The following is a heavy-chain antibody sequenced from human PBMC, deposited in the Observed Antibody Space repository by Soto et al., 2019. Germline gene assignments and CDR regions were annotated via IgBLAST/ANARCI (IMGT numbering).Heavy chain of an antibody. Sequence: LSLTCAVYGGSFSGYYWSWIRQPPGKGLEWIGEINHSGSTNYNPSLKSRVTISVETSKNQFSLKLSSVTAADTAVYYCASSGIAAAGGASLRAFDIWGQGTMVTVSS. V-gene: IGHV4-34*01. CDR3: ASSGIAAAGGASLRAFDI. CDR2: INHSGST. D-gene: IGHD6-13*01. CDR1: GGSFSGYY. J-gene: IGHJ3*02.